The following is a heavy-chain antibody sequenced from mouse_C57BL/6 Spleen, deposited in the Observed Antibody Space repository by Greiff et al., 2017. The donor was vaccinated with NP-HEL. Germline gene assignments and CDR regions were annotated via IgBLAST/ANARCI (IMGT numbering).Heavy chain of an antibody. CDR2: IAPSDSYT. J-gene: IGHJ2*01. CDR1: GYTFTSYW. CDR3: ARYDGYFDY. Sequence: QVQLQQPGAELVMPGASVKLSCKASGYTFTSYWMHWVKQRPGQGLEWIGEIAPSDSYTNYNQKFKGKSTLTVDKSSSTAYMQLSSLTSEDSAVYYCARYDGYFDYWGQGTTLTVSS. V-gene: IGHV1-69*01. D-gene: IGHD2-3*01.